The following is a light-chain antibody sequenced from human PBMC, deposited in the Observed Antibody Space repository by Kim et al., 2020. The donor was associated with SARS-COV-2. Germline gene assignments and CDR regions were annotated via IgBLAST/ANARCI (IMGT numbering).Light chain of an antibody. CDR2: GKN. CDR1: SLRSYY. Sequence: LGRTVRITCQGDSLRSYYASWYQQKPGQAPVLVIYGKNNRPSGIPDRFSGSSSGNTASLTITGAQAEDEADYYCNSRDSSGNHWVFGGGTQLTVL. J-gene: IGLJ3*02. V-gene: IGLV3-19*01. CDR3: NSRDSSGNHWV.